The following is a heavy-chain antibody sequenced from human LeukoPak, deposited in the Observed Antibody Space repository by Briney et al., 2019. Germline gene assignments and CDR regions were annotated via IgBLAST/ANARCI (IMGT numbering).Heavy chain of an antibody. CDR2: INPNSGGT. CDR3: ARERTLTSCYDY. D-gene: IGHD2-15*01. V-gene: IGHV1-2*02. Sequence: GASVKVSCKASGYTFTGYYMHWVRQAPGQGREWMGWINPNSGGTNYAQKFQGRVTMTRDTSISTAYMELSRLRSDDTAVYYCARERTLTSCYDYWGQGTLVTVSS. CDR1: GYTFTGYY. J-gene: IGHJ4*02.